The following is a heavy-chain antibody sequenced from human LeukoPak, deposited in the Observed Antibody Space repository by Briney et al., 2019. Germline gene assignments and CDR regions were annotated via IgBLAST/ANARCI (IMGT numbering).Heavy chain of an antibody. CDR2: VDHTGST. CDR3: ARGRVSSSTWYSTYYYYFYMDV. Sequence: SETLSLTCSVSDDSITMYYWTWIRQPPGRGLEWIGYVDHTGSTNFNPSLNGRVSISRDTTKNLFSLRLRSVTAADTAVYFCARGRVSSSTWYSTYYYYFYMDVWGKGTTVTISS. J-gene: IGHJ6*03. CDR1: DDSITMYY. D-gene: IGHD1-1*01. V-gene: IGHV4-59*01.